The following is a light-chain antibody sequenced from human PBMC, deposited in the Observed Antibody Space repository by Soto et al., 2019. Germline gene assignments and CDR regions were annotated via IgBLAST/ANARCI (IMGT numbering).Light chain of an antibody. J-gene: IGKJ1*01. CDR1: QGIRND. V-gene: IGKV1-6*01. Sequence: AIQMTQSPSSLSASVGDRVTITCRASQGIRNDLVWYQQKPGKAPKLLIYAASSLQSGVPSRFSGSGSGTDFTFTNSSLQPVDVANYDCLEDYNYPSTFGEGTNVVIK. CDR3: LEDYNYPST. CDR2: AAS.